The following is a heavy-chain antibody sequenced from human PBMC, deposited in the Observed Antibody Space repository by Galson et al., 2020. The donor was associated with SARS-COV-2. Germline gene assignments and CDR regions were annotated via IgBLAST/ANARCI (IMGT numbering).Heavy chain of an antibody. V-gene: IGHV1-2*04. CDR1: GYTFTGYY. CDR3: ARETEMATFNYFDY. D-gene: IGHD5-12*01. CDR2: INPHTGGT. Sequence: GESLKISCKASGYTFTGYYIHWVRQAPGQGLEWMGWINPHTGGTNYQGWVTMTRDTSISTAYVELRSLKSDDTAVFYCARETEMATFNYFDYWGQGTLVTVSS. J-gene: IGHJ4*02.